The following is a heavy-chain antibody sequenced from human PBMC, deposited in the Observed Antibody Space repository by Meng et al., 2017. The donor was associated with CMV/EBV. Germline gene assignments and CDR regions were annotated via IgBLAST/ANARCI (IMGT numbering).Heavy chain of an antibody. CDR1: GFNFSDYY. V-gene: IGHV3-11*01. CDR3: ARESYDSGYFDY. J-gene: IGHJ4*02. D-gene: IGHD3-10*01. CDR2: ISSSGSTI. Sequence: SCAASGFNFSDYYMSWIRQAPGKGLEWVSYISSSGSTIYYADSVKGRFTISRDNAKNSLYLQMNSLRAEDTAVYYCARESYDSGYFDYWGQGTLVTVSS.